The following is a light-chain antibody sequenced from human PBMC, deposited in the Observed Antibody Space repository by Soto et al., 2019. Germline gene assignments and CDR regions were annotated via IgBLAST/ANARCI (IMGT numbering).Light chain of an antibody. V-gene: IGLV2-14*01. CDR3: ISYTSSSTLV. Sequence: QSALTQPASVSGSPGQSITISCTGTSSDVCGYNYVSWYQQHPGKAPKLMIYDVSKRPSGVSNRFSGSKSGNTASLTISGLQAEDEAEYYCISYTSSSTLVFGGGTKLTVL. CDR1: SSDVCGYNY. J-gene: IGLJ2*01. CDR2: DVS.